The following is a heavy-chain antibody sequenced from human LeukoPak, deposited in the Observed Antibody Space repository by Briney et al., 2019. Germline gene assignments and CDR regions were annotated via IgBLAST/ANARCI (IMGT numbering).Heavy chain of an antibody. CDR3: AKGQFGSYSFDY. Sequence: SLRLSCAASGFTFDDYAIHWVRQAPGKGLEWVSGISWNSGSIGCADSVKGRFTISRDNAKNSLYLQMNSLRAEDTALYYCAKGQFGSYSFDYWGQGTLVTVSS. J-gene: IGHJ4*02. CDR1: GFTFDDYA. D-gene: IGHD1-26*01. CDR2: ISWNSGSI. V-gene: IGHV3-9*01.